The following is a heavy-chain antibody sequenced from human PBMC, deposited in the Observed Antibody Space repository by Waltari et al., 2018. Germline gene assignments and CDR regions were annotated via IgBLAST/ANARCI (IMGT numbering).Heavy chain of an antibody. CDR3: ARGRNLYDFWSGYYSNWFDP. Sequence: QVQLQQWGAGLLKPSETLSLTCAVYGGSFSRYYLSWIRQPPGTGLAWIGEINHSGSTNYNPSLKSRVTLSVDTSKNQFSLKLSSVTAADTAVYYCARGRNLYDFWSGYYSNWFDPWGQGTLVTVSS. V-gene: IGHV4-34*01. D-gene: IGHD3-3*01. J-gene: IGHJ5*02. CDR2: INHSGST. CDR1: GGSFSRYY.